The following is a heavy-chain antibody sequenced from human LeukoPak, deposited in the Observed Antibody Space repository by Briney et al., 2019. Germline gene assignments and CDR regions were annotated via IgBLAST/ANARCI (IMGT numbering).Heavy chain of an antibody. V-gene: IGHV3-30-3*01. D-gene: IGHD3-22*01. Sequence: GESLRLSCAASGFTFSSYAMHWVRQAPGKGLEWVAVISYDGSNKYYADSVKGRFTISRDNSKNTLYLQMNSLRAEDTAVYYCAETYSSSPWGQGTMVTVSS. CDR3: AETYSSSP. J-gene: IGHJ3*01. CDR1: GFTFSSYA. CDR2: ISYDGSNK.